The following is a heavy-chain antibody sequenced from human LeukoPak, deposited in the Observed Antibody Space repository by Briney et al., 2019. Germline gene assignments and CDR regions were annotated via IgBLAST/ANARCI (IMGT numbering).Heavy chain of an antibody. Sequence: ASVKVSCKASGYTFTSYGISWVRRAPGQGLEWMGWISAYNGNTNYAQKLQGRVTMTTDTSTSTAYMELRSLRSDDTAVYYCARDTDIVVVVAAAHFDYWGQGTLVTVSS. CDR3: ARDTDIVVVVAAAHFDY. J-gene: IGHJ4*02. CDR2: ISAYNGNT. CDR1: GYTFTSYG. V-gene: IGHV1-18*01. D-gene: IGHD2-15*01.